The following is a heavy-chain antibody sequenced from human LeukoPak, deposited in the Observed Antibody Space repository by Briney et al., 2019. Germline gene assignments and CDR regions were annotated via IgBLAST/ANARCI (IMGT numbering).Heavy chain of an antibody. CDR3: ARDELAAGNYYYYGMDV. Sequence: GGSLRLSCAASGFTFSSYWMSWVRQAPGKGLEWVANIKQDGSEKYYVDSVKGRFTISRDNAKNSLYLQMNSLRAEDTAVYYCARDELAAGNYYYYGMDVSGQGTTVTVSS. J-gene: IGHJ6*02. CDR1: GFTFSSYW. D-gene: IGHD6-13*01. CDR2: IKQDGSEK. V-gene: IGHV3-7*01.